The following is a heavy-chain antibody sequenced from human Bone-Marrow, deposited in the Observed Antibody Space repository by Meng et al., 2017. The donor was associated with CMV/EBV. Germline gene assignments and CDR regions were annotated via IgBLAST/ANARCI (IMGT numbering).Heavy chain of an antibody. V-gene: IGHV3-21*01. CDR2: ISPTSTYI. CDR3: STTNDPRNY. D-gene: IGHD1-1*01. Sequence: GESLKISCAASGFTFSVFNMNWIRQAPGKGLEWVSSISPTSTYIHYADSVKGRFTISRDNAQNSLYLQMNILRDGDTAVYYCSTTNDPRNYWGQGTLVTVSS. J-gene: IGHJ4*02. CDR1: GFTFSVFN.